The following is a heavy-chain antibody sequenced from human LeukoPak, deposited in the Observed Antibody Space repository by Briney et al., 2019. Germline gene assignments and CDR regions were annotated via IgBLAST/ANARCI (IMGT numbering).Heavy chain of an antibody. V-gene: IGHV5-51*01. CDR2: IYPRDSDT. CDR3: ARRRDGTGSPLEY. CDR1: GYSFSSYW. D-gene: IGHD2-8*02. J-gene: IGHJ4*02. Sequence: GESLKISCKGSGYSFSSYWIGWVRQMPGKGLEWMGIIYPRDSDTRYSPSFRGQVNISVDKSINSAYLQWSTLKASDTAMYYCARRRDGTGSPLEYWGQGTLVTVSS.